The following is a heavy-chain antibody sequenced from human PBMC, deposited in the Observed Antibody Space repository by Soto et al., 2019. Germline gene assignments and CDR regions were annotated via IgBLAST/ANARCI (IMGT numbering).Heavy chain of an antibody. CDR1: GGSISSYY. CDR3: AXDSHGDYSYYYYYGMDV. J-gene: IGHJ6*01. V-gene: IGHV4-59*01. Sequence: SETLSLTCTVSGGSISSYYWSWIRQPPGKGLEWIGYIYYSGSTNYNPSLKSRVTISVDTSKNQFSLKLSSVTAADTAVYYCAXDSHGDYSYYYYYGMDVWGQGTTVTVSS. CDR2: IYYSGST. D-gene: IGHD4-17*01.